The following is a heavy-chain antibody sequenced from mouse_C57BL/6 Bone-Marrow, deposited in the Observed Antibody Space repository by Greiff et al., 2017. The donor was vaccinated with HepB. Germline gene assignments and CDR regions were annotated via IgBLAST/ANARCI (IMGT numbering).Heavy chain of an antibody. D-gene: IGHD1-1*01. J-gene: IGHJ2*01. Sequence: EVKLMESGGGLVKPGGSLKLSCAASGFTFSSYTMSWVRQTPEKRLEWVATISGGGGNTYYPDSVKGPFTIARDNAKNTLYLQMSSLMSEDTALYYCARHDYYIYFDYWGQGTTLTVSS. CDR3: ARHDYYIYFDY. CDR2: ISGGGGNT. V-gene: IGHV5-9*01. CDR1: GFTFSSYT.